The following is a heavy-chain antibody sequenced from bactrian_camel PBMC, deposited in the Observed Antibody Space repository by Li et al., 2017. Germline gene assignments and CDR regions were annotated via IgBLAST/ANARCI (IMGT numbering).Heavy chain of an antibody. D-gene: IGHD3*01. J-gene: IGHJ4*01. CDR3: AADSRVRLCTYRQYDYTY. CDR2: AGDDDVT. CDR1: GDTRSSYC. V-gene: IGHV3S26*01. Sequence: HVQLVESGGGPVQAGGSLRLSCVASGDTRSSYCMAWFRQAPGKEREGVAAAGDDDVTSYADSVKGRFTISLDNTKNTLTLQMNSLKPEDTAMYYCAADSRVRLCTYRQYDYTYWGQGTQVTVS.